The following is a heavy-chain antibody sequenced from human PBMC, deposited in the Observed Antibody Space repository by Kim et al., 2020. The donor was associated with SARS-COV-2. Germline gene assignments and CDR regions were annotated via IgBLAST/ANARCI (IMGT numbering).Heavy chain of an antibody. Sequence: GGSLRLSCAASGLSFDDSAMNWVRQPPGKGLEWVAVISYEGRNKDYADSVKGRFAISRDNSKSTLYLQMNSLRVEDTAVYYCARGNYHKSVSLSDYYNGREVWGGRPAVTVSS. CDR2: ISYEGRNK. J-gene: IGHJ6*01. CDR1: GLSFDDSA. CDR3: ARGNYHKSVSLSDYYNGREV. D-gene: IGHD3-9*01. V-gene: IGHV3-30*09.